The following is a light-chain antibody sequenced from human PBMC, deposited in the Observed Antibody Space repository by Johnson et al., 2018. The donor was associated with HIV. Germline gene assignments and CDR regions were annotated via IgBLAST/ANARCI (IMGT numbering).Light chain of an antibody. J-gene: IGLJ1*01. CDR1: SSNIGNNY. CDR3: GTWDSSLRVGF. V-gene: IGLV1-51*01. Sequence: QSVLSQPPSVSAAPGQKVTISCSGSSSNIGNNYVSWYQQLPGTAPKLLIYDNNKRPSGIPDRFSGSKSCTSATLGITGLQTGDEADYYCGTWDSSLRVGFFGTGTKVTVL. CDR2: DNN.